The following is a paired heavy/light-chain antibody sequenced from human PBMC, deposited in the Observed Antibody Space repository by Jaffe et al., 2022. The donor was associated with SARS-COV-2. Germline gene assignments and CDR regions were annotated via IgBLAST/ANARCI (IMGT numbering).Light chain of an antibody. Sequence: DVVMTQSPLSLPVALGQPASISCRSSQSLVYSDGKTYLIWFQQRPGQSPRRLIYNVSHRDSGVPDRFSGSGSGTDFTLKISRVEAEDVGIYYCMQGTHWPKTFGQGTKVEIK. V-gene: IGKV2-30*01. CDR3: MQGTHWPKT. CDR1: QSLVYSDGKTY. J-gene: IGKJ1*01. CDR2: NVS.
Heavy chain of an antibody. Sequence: QVQLQESGPGLVKPSQTLSLTCIVSGDSISSGGYYWSWIRQHPDKGLEWIGYIFKNGDTYYNPSLKSRVTMSVDTSENQFSLNLNSVTAADTAVYYCAREGSGGSVVDHWGQGTLVTVSS. CDR2: IFKNGDT. CDR3: AREGSGGSVVDH. D-gene: IGHD2-15*01. J-gene: IGHJ4*02. V-gene: IGHV4-31*03. CDR1: GDSISSGGYY.